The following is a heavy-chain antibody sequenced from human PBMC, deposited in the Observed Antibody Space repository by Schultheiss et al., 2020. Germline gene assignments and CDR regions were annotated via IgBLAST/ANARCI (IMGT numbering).Heavy chain of an antibody. J-gene: IGHJ6*02. CDR1: GFTFSSYA. D-gene: IGHD3-10*01. Sequence: GESLKISCAASGFTFSSYAMHWVRQAPGKGLEWVSSITGSGGTTYYADSVKGRFTISRDNSKNTLYLQMENLRAEDTAIYYCEVVERGSSYYFYFYGMDVWGQGTTVTVSS. CDR3: EVVERGSSYYFYFYGMDV. CDR2: ITGSGGTT. V-gene: IGHV3-23*01.